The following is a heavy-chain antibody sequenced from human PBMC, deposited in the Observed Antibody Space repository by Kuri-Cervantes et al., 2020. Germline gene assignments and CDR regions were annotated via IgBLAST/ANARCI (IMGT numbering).Heavy chain of an antibody. CDR2: IYSSGST. CDR3: ARHHSSGYYIFDH. Sequence: SETLSLTCAVYGGSFSGYFWTWIRQPPGKGLEWIGYIYSSGSTNYSPSLKNRVTMSVDTSKSQFSLKLNSVTAADTAVYYCARHHSSGYYIFDHWGQGTLVTVSS. D-gene: IGHD3-22*01. J-gene: IGHJ4*02. V-gene: IGHV4-59*01. CDR1: GGSFSGYF.